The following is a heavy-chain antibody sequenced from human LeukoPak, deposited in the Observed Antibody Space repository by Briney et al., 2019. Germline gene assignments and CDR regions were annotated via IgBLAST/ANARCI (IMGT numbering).Heavy chain of an antibody. D-gene: IGHD6-13*01. V-gene: IGHV4-39*01. CDR1: GGSISSSSYY. CDR2: IYYSGST. J-gene: IGHJ4*02. CDR3: AGCKRGIPDY. Sequence: PSETLSLTCTVSGGSISSSSYYWGWIRQPPGKGLEWIGSIYYSGSTYYNPSLKSRVTISVDTSKNQFSLKLSSVTAADTAVYYCAGCKRGIPDYWGQGTLVTVSS.